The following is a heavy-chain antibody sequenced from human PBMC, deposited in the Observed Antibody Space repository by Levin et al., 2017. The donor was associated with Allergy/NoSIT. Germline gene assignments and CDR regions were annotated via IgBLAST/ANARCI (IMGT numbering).Heavy chain of an antibody. CDR1: GVSVSSGTYY. D-gene: IGHD5/OR15-5a*01. CDR3: ARNRIIVSGGNDYYYGMDV. CDR2: INYRGVT. J-gene: IGHJ6*02. Sequence: PSETLSLTCSVSGVSVSSGTYYWSWIRRPPGKGLEWIGYINYRGVTKYNPSLKSRVTISVDTSKNEFSLKVTSVTAADTAVYYCARNRIIVSGGNDYYYGMDVWGQGTTVTVSS. V-gene: IGHV4-61*01.